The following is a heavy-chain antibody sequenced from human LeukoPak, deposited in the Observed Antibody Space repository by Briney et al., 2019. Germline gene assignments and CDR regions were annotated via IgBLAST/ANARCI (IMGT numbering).Heavy chain of an antibody. CDR1: GFTFDDYA. Sequence: GGSLRLSCAASGFTFDDYAMHWVRQAPGKGLEWVSGISWNSNTIGYADSVKGRFTISGDNAKHSLYLQMNSLRAEDTALYYCAKDMVGSAMTEIDYWGQGTLVTVSS. CDR3: AKDMVGSAMTEIDY. V-gene: IGHV3-9*01. J-gene: IGHJ4*02. D-gene: IGHD2-15*01. CDR2: ISWNSNTI.